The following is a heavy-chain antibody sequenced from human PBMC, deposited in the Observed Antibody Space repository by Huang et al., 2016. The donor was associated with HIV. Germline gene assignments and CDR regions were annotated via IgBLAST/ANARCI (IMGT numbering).Heavy chain of an antibody. Sequence: QVQLVQSGAEVRKPGASVKVSCEASGYSFASYDINWVRQATGQGIEGMGWMNPNMGKTGYAQKFQGRVTMTRNTSISTAYMELSSLRSEDTAKYFCVRGWYIAALPYFDYWGQGTLVTVSS. CDR1: GYSFASYD. V-gene: IGHV1-8*01. CDR3: VRGWYIAALPYFDY. J-gene: IGHJ4*02. D-gene: IGHD6-6*01. CDR2: MNPNMGKT.